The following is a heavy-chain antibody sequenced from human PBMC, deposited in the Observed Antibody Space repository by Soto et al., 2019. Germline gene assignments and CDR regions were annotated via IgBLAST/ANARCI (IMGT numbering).Heavy chain of an antibody. CDR3: ARENDPYGFDL. V-gene: IGHV1-18*01. CDR1: GYSFDSYA. Sequence: QVQLVQSGATQEKPGASVKVSCEAFGYSFDSYAYSWVRQAPGQGLEWMGRIGSGETNYAQKLQGRVTMTTDTSTNTAYMELRSLRSDDTALYYCARENDPYGFDLWGQGTMVTVSS. CDR2: IGSGET. J-gene: IGHJ3*01.